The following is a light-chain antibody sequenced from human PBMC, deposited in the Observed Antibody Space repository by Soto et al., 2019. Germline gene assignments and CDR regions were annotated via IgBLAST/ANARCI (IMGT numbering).Light chain of an antibody. V-gene: IGLV1-44*01. Sequence: QSVLTQPPSASGTPGQRVTMPCSGSSSNIGSNTVNWYQQLPGTAPKLLIYSNNPRPSGVPDRFSGSKSGTSASLAISGLQSEDEADYYCAAWDDSLNGHAVFGGGTQLTVL. CDR3: AAWDDSLNGHAV. CDR2: SNN. J-gene: IGLJ7*01. CDR1: SSNIGSNT.